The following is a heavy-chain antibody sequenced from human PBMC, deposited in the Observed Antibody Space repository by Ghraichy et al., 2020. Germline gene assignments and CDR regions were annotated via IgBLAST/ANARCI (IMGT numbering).Heavy chain of an antibody. CDR2: IYYSGST. J-gene: IGHJ4*02. V-gene: IGHV4-59*01. Sequence: ESLNISCTVSGGSISSYYWSWIRQPPGKGLEWIGYIYYSGSTNYNPSLKSRVTISVDTSKNQFSLKLSSVTAADTAVYYCARVGDIVATGLDYWGQGTLVTSPQ. D-gene: IGHD5-12*01. CDR3: ARVGDIVATGLDY. CDR1: GGSISSYY.